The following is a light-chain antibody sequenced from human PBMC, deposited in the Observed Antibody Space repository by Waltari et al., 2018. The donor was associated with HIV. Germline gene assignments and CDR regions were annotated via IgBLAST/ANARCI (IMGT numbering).Light chain of an antibody. Sequence: SSVLTQPPSVSVAPGKTARITCGGNNIERKSVHWYQQKPGQAPALVIYYDSDRPSGIPERFSGSNSGDTATLTISRVGDGDEADYYCQVGDSSSDHVLFGGGTKLTVL. V-gene: IGLV3-21*04. CDR2: YDS. J-gene: IGLJ3*02. CDR3: QVGDSSSDHVL. CDR1: NIERKS.